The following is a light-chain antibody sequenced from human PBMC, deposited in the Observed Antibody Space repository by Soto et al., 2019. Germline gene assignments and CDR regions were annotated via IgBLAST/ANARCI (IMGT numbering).Light chain of an antibody. Sequence: EIVLTQSPGTLSLSPGGRATLSCRASQSVSSSYLAWYQQKPGKAPRLLIYGTSSKATAIPDRFSGSGSGTDFTLTISRLEPEDFAVYYCQQYGSSSWTFGQGTKVDIK. CDR1: QSVSSSY. V-gene: IGKV3-20*01. CDR3: QQYGSSSWT. CDR2: GTS. J-gene: IGKJ1*01.